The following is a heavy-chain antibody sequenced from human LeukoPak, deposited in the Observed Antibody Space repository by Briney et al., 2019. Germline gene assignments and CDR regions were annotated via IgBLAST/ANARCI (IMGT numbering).Heavy chain of an antibody. CDR2: IIPIFGTA. Sequence: GASVKVSCKASGYTFTGYYMHWVRQAPGQGLEWMGRIIPIFGTANYAQKFQGRVTITTDESTSTAYMELSSLRSEDTAVYYCARDISLGYSSGWYWGSFDYWGQGTLVTVSS. CDR3: ARDISLGYSSGWYWGSFDY. D-gene: IGHD6-19*01. CDR1: GYTFTGYY. V-gene: IGHV1-69*05. J-gene: IGHJ4*02.